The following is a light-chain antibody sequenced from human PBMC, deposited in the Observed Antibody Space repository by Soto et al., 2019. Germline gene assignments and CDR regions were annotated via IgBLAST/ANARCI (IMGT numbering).Light chain of an antibody. Sequence: EIVMTQSPATLSVSPGERATLSCRASQSVSSNLAWFQQKPGQAPRLLIYGASTRATDIPARFSGSGSGTEFTLPISSLQAEDFAVYYCQQYNNWPPWTFGQGTKVEIK. V-gene: IGKV3-15*01. CDR1: QSVSSN. CDR2: GAS. CDR3: QQYNNWPPWT. J-gene: IGKJ1*01.